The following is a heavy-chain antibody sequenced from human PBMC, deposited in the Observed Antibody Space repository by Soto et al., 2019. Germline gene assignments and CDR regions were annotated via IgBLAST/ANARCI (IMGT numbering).Heavy chain of an antibody. CDR1: GGSISNHY. V-gene: IGHV4-59*11. J-gene: IGHJ4*02. Sequence: QVQLQESGPGLVKPSETLSLTCTVSGGSISNHYWSWIRQPPGKGLEWIGYIYYNGKTNYNPSLKSPVTMSVDTSKNQFSLKLSSVTAADTAVYYCARSNWYSEYWGQGTLVTVSS. D-gene: IGHD7-27*01. CDR3: ARSNWYSEY. CDR2: IYYNGKT.